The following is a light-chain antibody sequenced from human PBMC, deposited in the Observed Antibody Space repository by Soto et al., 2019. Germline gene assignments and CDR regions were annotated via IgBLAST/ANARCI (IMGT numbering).Light chain of an antibody. V-gene: IGKV2-28*01. CDR3: MQALQSLT. Sequence: EIVMTQCPLTLPVAXXEPASISCRSSPILLYNNTYNYLDWYVQKPGQSPQLLIYFGSNRAPGVPDRFSGSGSGTDFTLKINRVEAEDVGTYYCMQALQSLTFGQGTRLEIK. J-gene: IGKJ5*01. CDR1: PILLYNNTYNY. CDR2: FGS.